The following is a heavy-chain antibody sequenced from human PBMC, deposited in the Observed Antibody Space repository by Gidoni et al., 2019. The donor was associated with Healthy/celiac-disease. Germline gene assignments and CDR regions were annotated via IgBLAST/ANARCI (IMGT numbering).Heavy chain of an antibody. CDR2: ISYDGSNK. CDR3: AKGWGSSSRRSYYYYGMDV. Sequence: QVQLVESGGGLVQPGRSLRLSCASSGFTFCSYGMHWVRQAPGKGLEWVAVISYDGSNKYYADSVKGRFTISRDNSKNTLYLQMNSLRAEDTAVYYCAKGWGSSSRRSYYYYGMDVLGQGTTVTVSS. J-gene: IGHJ6*02. V-gene: IGHV3-30*18. D-gene: IGHD6-6*01. CDR1: GFTFCSYG.